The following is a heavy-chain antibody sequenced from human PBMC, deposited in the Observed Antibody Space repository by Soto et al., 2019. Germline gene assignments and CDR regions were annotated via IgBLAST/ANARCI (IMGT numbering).Heavy chain of an antibody. CDR3: AKNSFTIFGGVFEYYTYLEV. J-gene: IGHJ6*03. Sequence: ASVKVSCTASGYTFTSYGISWVRQAPGQGLEWMGWISAYNGNTNYAQKLQGRVTMTTDTSTSTAYMELRSLRSDDTAVYYCAKNSFTIFGGVFEYYTYLEVWGKGTTVTVSS. D-gene: IGHD3-3*01. CDR1: GYTFTSYG. V-gene: IGHV1-18*01. CDR2: ISAYNGNT.